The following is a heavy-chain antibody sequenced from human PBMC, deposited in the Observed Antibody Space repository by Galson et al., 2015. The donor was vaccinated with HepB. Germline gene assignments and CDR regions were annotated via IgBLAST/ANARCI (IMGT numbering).Heavy chain of an antibody. CDR3: ARDSSGWYKVHWFDP. Sequence: CAISGDSVSSNSAAWNWIRQSPSRGLEWLGRTYYRSKWYNDYAVSVKSRITINPDTSKNQFSLKLSSVTAADTAVYYCARDSSGWYKVHWFDPWGQGTLVTVSS. CDR1: GDSVSSNSAA. V-gene: IGHV6-1*01. D-gene: IGHD6-19*01. J-gene: IGHJ5*02. CDR2: TYYRSKWYN.